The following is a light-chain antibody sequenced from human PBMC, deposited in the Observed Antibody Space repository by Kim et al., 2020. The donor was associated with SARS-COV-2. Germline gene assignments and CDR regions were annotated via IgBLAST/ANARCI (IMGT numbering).Light chain of an antibody. CDR2: GAS. Sequence: SPGDRARPSYRASQSVSSSYLAWYQQKPGQAPRLLIYGASSGATGIPDRFSGSGSGTDFTLTISRLEPEDFAVYYCQQYGSSPLTFGGGTKVDIK. V-gene: IGKV3-20*01. J-gene: IGKJ4*01. CDR1: QSVSSSY. CDR3: QQYGSSPLT.